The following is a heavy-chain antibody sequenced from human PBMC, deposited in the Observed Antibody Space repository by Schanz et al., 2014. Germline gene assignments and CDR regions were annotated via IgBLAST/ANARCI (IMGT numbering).Heavy chain of an antibody. CDR3: YGMDV. V-gene: IGHV4-30-4*07. CDR1: GGSISSGGYS. CDR2: IFFRGST. J-gene: IGHJ6*02. Sequence: QLQLQESGPGLVKPSQTLSLTCAVSGGSISSGGYSWSWIRQPPGKGLEWIGYIFFRGSTYYNPSLKSRVTISIDPSKNQFSLRLTSVTAADTAVYYCYGMDVWGQGTTVTVSS.